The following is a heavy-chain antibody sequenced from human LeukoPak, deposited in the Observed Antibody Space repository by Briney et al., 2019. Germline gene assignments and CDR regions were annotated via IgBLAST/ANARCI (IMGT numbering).Heavy chain of an antibody. V-gene: IGHV4-4*07. CDR1: GGSISSYY. CDR2: IYTSGST. Sequence: SETLSLTCTVSGGSISSYYWSWIRQPAGKGLEWIGRIYTSGSTNYNPSLKSRVTMSVDTSKNQFSLKLSSVTAADTAVYYCARVESSGSYEYYYYYMDVWGKGTTVTVSS. D-gene: IGHD3-10*01. CDR3: ARVESSGSYEYYYYYMDV. J-gene: IGHJ6*03.